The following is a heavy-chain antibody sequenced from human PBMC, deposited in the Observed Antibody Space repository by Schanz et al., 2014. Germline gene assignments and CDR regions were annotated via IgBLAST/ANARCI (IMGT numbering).Heavy chain of an antibody. D-gene: IGHD6-13*01. CDR1: GGTFSSYT. Sequence: VQLEQSGAEVKKPGSSVKVSCTASGGTFSSYTISWIRQAPGQGLEWMGRIIPVLNIATYAQRFQGRVSITADTSTNTAYMDVSSLRSEDTAVYYCASSGAGYSSSWDFDYWGQGTLVTVSS. CDR3: ASSGAGYSSSWDFDY. V-gene: IGHV1-69*02. J-gene: IGHJ4*02. CDR2: IIPVLNIA.